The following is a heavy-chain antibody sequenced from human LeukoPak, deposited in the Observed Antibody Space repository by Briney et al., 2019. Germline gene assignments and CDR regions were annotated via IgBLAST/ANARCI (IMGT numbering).Heavy chain of an antibody. Sequence: PSETLSLTCTVSGDSISSYYWSWIRQPPGKGLEWIGYIYYSGSTNYNPSLKSRVTISVDTSKNQFSLKLSSVTAADTAVYYCASTLSGYTAMVTDWFDPWGQGTLVTVSS. CDR2: IYYSGST. CDR3: ASTLSGYTAMVTDWFDP. J-gene: IGHJ5*02. D-gene: IGHD5-18*01. CDR1: GDSISSYY. V-gene: IGHV4-59*01.